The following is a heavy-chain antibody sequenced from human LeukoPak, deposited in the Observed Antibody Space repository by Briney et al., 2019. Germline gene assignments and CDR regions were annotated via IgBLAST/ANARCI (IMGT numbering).Heavy chain of an antibody. D-gene: IGHD3-10*01. CDR3: ARGYGSGSYYH. CDR1: GYIFTDYY. J-gene: IGHJ4*02. V-gene: IGHV1-2*02. Sequence: ASVKVSCKASGYIFTDYYMHWVRQAPGQELGWMGWINPNSGGTNYAQKFQGRVTMTRDTSISTAYMELSRLRSDDTAVYYCARGYGSGSYYHWGQGTLVTVSS. CDR2: INPNSGGT.